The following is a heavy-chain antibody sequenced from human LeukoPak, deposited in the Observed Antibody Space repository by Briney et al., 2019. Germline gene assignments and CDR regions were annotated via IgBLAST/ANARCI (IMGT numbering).Heavy chain of an antibody. CDR2: ISGDGGST. J-gene: IGHJ6*02. Sequence: GGSLRLSCAASGFTFDDYAMHWVRHAPGKGLEWVSLISGDGGSTYYADSVKGRFTISRDNSKNSLYLQMNSLRTEDTALYYCAKQRGRQWLVSYYYYGMDVRGQGTTVTVSS. CDR1: GFTFDDYA. CDR3: AKQRGRQWLVSYYYYGMDV. D-gene: IGHD6-19*01. V-gene: IGHV3-43*02.